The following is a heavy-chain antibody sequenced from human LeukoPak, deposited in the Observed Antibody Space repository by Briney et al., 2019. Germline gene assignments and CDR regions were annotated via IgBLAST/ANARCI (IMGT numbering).Heavy chain of an antibody. J-gene: IGHJ4*02. CDR1: GGSITSHY. V-gene: IGHV4-59*11. D-gene: IGHD1-26*01. Sequence: SETLSLTCTVSGGSITSHYWSWIRQPPGKGLEWIGYIYYSGSTNYNPSLESRVTISVDTSRNQFSLRLSSVTAADTAVYYCARGWAESGSYYIGLDYWGQETLVTVSS. CDR2: IYYSGST. CDR3: ARGWAESGSYYIGLDY.